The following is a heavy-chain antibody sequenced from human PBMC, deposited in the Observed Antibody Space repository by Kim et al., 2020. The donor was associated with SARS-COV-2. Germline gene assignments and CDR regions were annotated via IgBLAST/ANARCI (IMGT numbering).Heavy chain of an antibody. J-gene: IGHJ6*02. CDR1: GYTFTSYY. Sequence: ASVKVSCKASGYTFTSYYMHWVRQAPGQGLEWMGIINPSGGSTSYAQKFQGVVTMTRDTSTSTVYMELSSLRSEDTAVYYCARDRGRVVVPAAHYYYYYGMGVWGQGTTVTVSS. V-gene: IGHV1-46*01. CDR3: ARDRGRVVVPAAHYYYYYGMGV. CDR2: INPSGGST. D-gene: IGHD2-2*01.